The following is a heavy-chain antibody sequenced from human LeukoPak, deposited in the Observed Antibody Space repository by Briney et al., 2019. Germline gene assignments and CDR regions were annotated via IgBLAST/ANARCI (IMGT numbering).Heavy chain of an antibody. Sequence: SETLSLTCTVSGGSISSYYWGWIRQPPGKGLEWVGIIYNSGSTYYNPSLKSRVTISIDTSKNQFSLKVNSVTAADTAVYYCARDRRLGDSSYYYYYYMDVWGKGTTVTVAS. CDR3: ARDRRLGDSSYYYYYYMDV. D-gene: IGHD5-12*01. V-gene: IGHV4-39*07. CDR1: GGSISSYY. J-gene: IGHJ6*03. CDR2: IYNSGST.